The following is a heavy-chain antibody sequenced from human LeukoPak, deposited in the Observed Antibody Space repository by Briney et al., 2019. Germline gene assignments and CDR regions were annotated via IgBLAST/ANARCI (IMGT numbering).Heavy chain of an antibody. CDR1: GFTFSSYA. V-gene: IGHV3-53*01. Sequence: GGSLRLSRAASGFTFSSYAMSWVRQAPGKGLEWVSVIYSGGTTNYADSVKGRFTISRDNSKNTLFLQMNSLRAEDTAVYYCARGGYSSSWYHFDYWGQGTLVTVSS. CDR3: ARGGYSSSWYHFDY. D-gene: IGHD6-13*01. CDR2: IYSGGTT. J-gene: IGHJ4*02.